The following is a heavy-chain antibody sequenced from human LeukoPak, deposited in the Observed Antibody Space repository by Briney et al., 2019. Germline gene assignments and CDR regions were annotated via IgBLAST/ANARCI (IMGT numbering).Heavy chain of an antibody. CDR2: IYYSGNT. D-gene: IGHD2-15*01. J-gene: IGHJ3*02. CDR3: ARGGWPQGDAFDI. Sequence: SETLSLTCTVSGGSISSSSCYWGWIRQSPGKGLEWIGSIYYSGNTYFNPSLQSRVTISVDRSKNQFSLKLSSVTAADTAVYYCARGGWPQGDAFDIWGRGTMVAVSS. CDR1: GGSISSSSCY. V-gene: IGHV4-39*07.